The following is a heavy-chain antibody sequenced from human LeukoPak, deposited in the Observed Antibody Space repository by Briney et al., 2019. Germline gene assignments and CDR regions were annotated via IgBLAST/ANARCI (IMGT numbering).Heavy chain of an antibody. Sequence: GGSLRLSCAASGFTFDDYAMHWVRQAPGKGLEWVSGISWNSGSIVYADSVKGRFTISRDNAKNSLYPQMNSLRAEDTALYYCAKAMGCKTYYYDSSGLGHYYYYYGMDVRGQGTTVTVSS. CDR1: GFTFDDYA. V-gene: IGHV3-9*01. J-gene: IGHJ6*02. D-gene: IGHD3-22*01. CDR3: AKAMGCKTYYYDSSGLGHYYYYYGMDV. CDR2: ISWNSGSI.